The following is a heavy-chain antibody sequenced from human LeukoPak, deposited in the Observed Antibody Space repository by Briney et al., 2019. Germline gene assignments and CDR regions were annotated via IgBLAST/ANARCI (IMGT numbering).Heavy chain of an antibody. CDR3: ARGNGMDV. J-gene: IGHJ6*02. V-gene: IGHV1-8*01. CDR1: EYTFSSYE. CDR2: MNPNSDNT. Sequence: GASVKVSCKASEYTFSSYEINWVRQATGQGLEWMGWMNPNSDNTGYAQKFQGRVTMNRNTSISTAYMELSSLRFDGTAVYYCARGNGMDVWGQGTTVTVS.